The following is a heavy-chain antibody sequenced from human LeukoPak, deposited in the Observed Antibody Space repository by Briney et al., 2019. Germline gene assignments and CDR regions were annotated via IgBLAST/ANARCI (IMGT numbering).Heavy chain of an antibody. D-gene: IGHD2-15*01. Sequence: SETLSLTCAVSGGSISSNNWWGWVRQPPGKGLEWIGEIYHSGSPNYNPSLKSRVTISVDKSRNHFSLNLSSVTAADTAVYYCARGSRRYCSGGSCYSRGYFDYWGQGTLVTVSS. CDR1: GGSISSNNW. CDR3: ARGSRRYCSGGSCYSRGYFDY. J-gene: IGHJ4*02. CDR2: IYHSGSP. V-gene: IGHV4-4*02.